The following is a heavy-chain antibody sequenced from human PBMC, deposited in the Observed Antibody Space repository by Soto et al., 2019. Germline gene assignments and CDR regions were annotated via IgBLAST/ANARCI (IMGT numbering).Heavy chain of an antibody. J-gene: IGHJ4*02. CDR2: VSHDGKNT. CDR1: GFTFSDYA. V-gene: IGHV3-30*03. Sequence: VQLVESGGGVVQPGRSLRLSCAASGFTFSDYAMHWVRQAPGKGLEWVAVVSHDGKNTHYADSVKGRFTISRESSKXXXXXXXXXXXXXXXXXXXXXXXXXXXXXXXXXXXXGQGALVTVSS. CDR3: XXXXXXXXXXXXXXX.